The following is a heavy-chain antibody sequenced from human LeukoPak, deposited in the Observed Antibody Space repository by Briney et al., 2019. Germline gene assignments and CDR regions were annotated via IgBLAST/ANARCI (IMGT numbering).Heavy chain of an antibody. J-gene: IGHJ4*02. CDR3: AKGGGSIGRSYYFDY. Sequence: GGSLRLSCAASGFTFSSYSMNWVRQAPGKGLEWVSCISSSSSTIYYADSVKGRFTISRDNAKNPLYLQMNSLRAEDTAVYYCAKGGGSIGRSYYFDYWGQGTLVTVSS. V-gene: IGHV3-48*01. CDR2: ISSSSSTI. CDR1: GFTFSSYS. D-gene: IGHD2-15*01.